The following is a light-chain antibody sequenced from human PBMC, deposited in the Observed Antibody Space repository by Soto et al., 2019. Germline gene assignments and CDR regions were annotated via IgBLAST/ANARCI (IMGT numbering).Light chain of an antibody. CDR2: EAS. CDR1: QSISNW. Sequence: DIQMTQSPSTLSASIGDRVTITCRASQSISNWLAWYQQKPGKAPKLLIYEASSLQGGVPSRFSGSGSGTEFTLTIRSLQPDDFATFYCQQYNTYSRTFGQGTKVEIK. J-gene: IGKJ1*01. CDR3: QQYNTYSRT. V-gene: IGKV1-5*03.